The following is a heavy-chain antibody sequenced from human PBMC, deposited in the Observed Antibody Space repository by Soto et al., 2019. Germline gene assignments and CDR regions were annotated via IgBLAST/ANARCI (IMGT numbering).Heavy chain of an antibody. CDR2: ISSSGSSI. D-gene: IGHD3-3*01. J-gene: IGHJ6*02. Sequence: QVQLVESGGGLVKPGGSLRLSCAASGFTFSNYDMSWIRQAPGKGLEWVSYISSSGSSIYYADSVKGRFTISRDNAKNVLYLQMNSVRAEDSAVYYCERDRVAIFGVVIISYCYGMDVWGQGTTVTVSS. CDR1: GFTFSNYD. CDR3: ERDRVAIFGVVIISYCYGMDV. V-gene: IGHV3-11*01.